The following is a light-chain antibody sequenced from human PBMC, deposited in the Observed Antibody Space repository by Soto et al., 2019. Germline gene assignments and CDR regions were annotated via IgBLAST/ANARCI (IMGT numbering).Light chain of an antibody. CDR3: QQHNNLPT. CDR2: DAA. CDR1: DSVVTW. V-gene: IGKV3-11*01. Sequence: LTQFPATLSLSPGARATLSCRASDSVVTWVAWWQQQPVQSPRRLIYDAAKRATGIPARFSGSGSGTDVTLTISILEPEDFAIYYCQQHNNLPTFGQGTRLE. J-gene: IGKJ5*01.